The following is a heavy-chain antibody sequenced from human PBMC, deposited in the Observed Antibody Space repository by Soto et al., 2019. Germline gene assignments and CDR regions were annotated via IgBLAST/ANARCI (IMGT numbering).Heavy chain of an antibody. D-gene: IGHD6-19*01. CDR3: ARPINPGIAVAGTFYYYYGMDV. V-gene: IGHV3-23*01. CDR2: ISGSGGNT. J-gene: IGHJ6*02. Sequence: GGSLRLSCAASGFTFSSYAMSWFRQAPGKGLEWVSAISGSGGNTYYADSVKGRFTISRDNSKNTLYLHMNSLRAEDTAVYYCARPINPGIAVAGTFYYYYGMDVWGQGTTVTVSS. CDR1: GFTFSSYA.